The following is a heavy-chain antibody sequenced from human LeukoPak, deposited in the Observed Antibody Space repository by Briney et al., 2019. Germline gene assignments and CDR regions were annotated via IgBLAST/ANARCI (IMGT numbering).Heavy chain of an antibody. D-gene: IGHD1-26*01. CDR1: GYTFSNNW. Sequence: ASVKVSCKASGYTFSNNWMHWVRQAPGQGLEWVGIINPNGGYTAYAQKFQGRVTLTRDMSTTSVYMELTSLRSEDTAVYYRARDHSGKWDLLSGWWFDPWGQGTLVTVSS. V-gene: IGHV1-46*01. J-gene: IGHJ5*02. CDR2: INPNGGYT. CDR3: ARDHSGKWDLLSGWWFDP.